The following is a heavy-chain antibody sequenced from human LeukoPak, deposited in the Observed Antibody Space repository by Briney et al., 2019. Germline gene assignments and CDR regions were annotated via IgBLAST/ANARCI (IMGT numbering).Heavy chain of an antibody. D-gene: IGHD2-15*01. J-gene: IGHJ4*02. CDR1: GGSISSGSYY. CDR2: IFTSGST. CDR3: ARDISGGSSSYFAY. V-gene: IGHV4-61*02. Sequence: SETLSLTCTVSGGSISSGSYYWSWIRQPAGKGLEWFGRIFTSGSTNYNPSLKSRVTISVDTSKNQFSLKLSSVTAADTAVYYCARDISGGSSSYFAYWGQRTLVTVSP.